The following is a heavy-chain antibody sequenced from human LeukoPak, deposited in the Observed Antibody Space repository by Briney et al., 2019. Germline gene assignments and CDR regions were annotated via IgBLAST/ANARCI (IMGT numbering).Heavy chain of an antibody. CDR2: VYRRGST. Sequence: SETLSFTCAVSGDSISSNYCWRWVRQFPGKGLEWIGEVYRRGSTSYNPSLKSRVVISIDKSKNQYSLNLNSVTAADTAMYYCGRHAYGDSSAAFDIWGQGTMVIVSS. D-gene: IGHD4-17*01. J-gene: IGHJ3*02. CDR3: GRHAYGDSSAAFDI. V-gene: IGHV4-4*02. CDR1: GDSISSNYC.